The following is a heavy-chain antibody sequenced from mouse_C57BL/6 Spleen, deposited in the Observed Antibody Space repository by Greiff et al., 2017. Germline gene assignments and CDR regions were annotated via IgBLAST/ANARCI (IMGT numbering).Heavy chain of an antibody. D-gene: IGHD1-1*01. V-gene: IGHV1-15*01. Sequence: QSGAELVRPGASVTLSCKASGYTFTDYEMHWVKQTPVHGLEWIGATDPETGGTAYNQKFKGKAILTADKSSSTAYMELLSLTSEDSAVYYCTRPIATVVARFDYWGQGTTLTVSS. CDR3: TRPIATVVARFDY. J-gene: IGHJ2*01. CDR1: GYTFTDYE. CDR2: TDPETGGT.